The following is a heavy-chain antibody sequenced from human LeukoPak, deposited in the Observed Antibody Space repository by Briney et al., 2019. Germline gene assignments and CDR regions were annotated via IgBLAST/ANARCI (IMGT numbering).Heavy chain of an antibody. Sequence: GGSLRLSCAASGFTFSTYGMNWVRQAPGKGLEWVAAISNDGSKKYYADSVKGRFTISRDNSKNTLYLQMNSLRAEDTAVYCCAKMKDSSNWGQGTLVTVSS. CDR2: ISNDGSKK. D-gene: IGHD6-13*01. V-gene: IGHV3-30*18. CDR1: GFTFSTYG. CDR3: AKMKDSSN. J-gene: IGHJ4*02.